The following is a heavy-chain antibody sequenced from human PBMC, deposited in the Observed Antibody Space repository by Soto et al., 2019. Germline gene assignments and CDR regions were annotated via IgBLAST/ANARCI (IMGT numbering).Heavy chain of an antibody. J-gene: IGHJ4*02. V-gene: IGHV2-5*01. CDR1: GFSLSTSGVG. CDR2: IYWNDDK. Sequence: SGPTLVNPTQTLKLTCTFSGFSLSTSGVGVGWIRQPPGQALEWLALIYWNDDKRYSPSLKSRLAITKDTSKNQVVLTLTNTDPVDTRTYYCAHSGRYNWNYDYWGQGAPVTVSS. CDR3: AHSGRYNWNYDY. D-gene: IGHD1-7*01.